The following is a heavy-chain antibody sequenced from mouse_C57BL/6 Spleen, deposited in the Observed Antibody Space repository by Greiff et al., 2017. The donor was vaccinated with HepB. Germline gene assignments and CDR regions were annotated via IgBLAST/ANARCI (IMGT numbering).Heavy chain of an antibody. D-gene: IGHD2-3*01. CDR1: GYSFTDYN. J-gene: IGHJ3*01. V-gene: IGHV1-39*01. Sequence: EVQLVESGPELVKPGASVKISCKASGYSFTDYNMNWVKQSNGKGLEWIGVINPNYGTTSYNQKFKGKATLTVDQSSSTAYMQLNSLPSEDSAVYYCASYDGYYPFAYWGQGTLVTVSA. CDR2: INPNYGTT. CDR3: ASYDGYYPFAY.